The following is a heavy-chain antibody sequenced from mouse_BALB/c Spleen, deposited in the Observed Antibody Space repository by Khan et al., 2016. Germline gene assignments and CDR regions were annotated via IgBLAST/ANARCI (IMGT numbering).Heavy chain of an antibody. CDR2: ISSGGDFT. V-gene: IGHV5-12-1*01. CDR1: GFAFSRYD. Sequence: EVELVESGGGLVKPGGSLKLSCAGSGFAFSRYDMSWVRQTPEKRLEWVAFISSGGDFTYFPDTMSGRSTISRDNTNNPLHLQMSSLRSDDPAIYYCARHGLPHWYFDVWGAGTTVTVSS. J-gene: IGHJ1*01. CDR3: ARHGLPHWYFDV. D-gene: IGHD2-4*01.